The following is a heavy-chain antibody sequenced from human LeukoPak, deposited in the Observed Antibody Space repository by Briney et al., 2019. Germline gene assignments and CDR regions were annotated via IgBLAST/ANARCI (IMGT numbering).Heavy chain of an antibody. J-gene: IGHJ3*02. Sequence: SETLSLTCAVSGGSLSDNWWSWVRQPPGKGLDWIGEIYHTGSTNYNPSLKSRVTISIDKSKNQFSLKLSSVTAADTAVYYCARGISPGSGWFFDIWGQGTMVTVSS. CDR2: IYHTGST. CDR1: GGSLSDNW. V-gene: IGHV4-4*02. CDR3: ARGISPGSGWFFDI. D-gene: IGHD6-19*01.